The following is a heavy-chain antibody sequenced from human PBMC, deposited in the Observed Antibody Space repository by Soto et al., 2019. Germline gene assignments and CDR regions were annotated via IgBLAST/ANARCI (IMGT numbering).Heavy chain of an antibody. J-gene: IGHJ4*02. CDR1: GNTFTSYS. D-gene: IGHD6-13*01. CDR2: INAGNGNT. V-gene: IGHV1-3*01. Sequence: QVQLVQSGAEVKKPGASVKVSCKASGNTFTSYSVYWVRQAPGQGLEGMGWINAGNGNTRYSQKFQDRVTITRDTSASTVYMELSSLRSEDTAVYYCARDRYSSSWYVGAFDYWGQGTLVTVSS. CDR3: ARDRYSSSWYVGAFDY.